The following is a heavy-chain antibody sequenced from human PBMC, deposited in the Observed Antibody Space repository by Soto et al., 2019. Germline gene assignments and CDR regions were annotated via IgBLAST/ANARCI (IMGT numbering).Heavy chain of an antibody. Sequence: SETLSLTCAVQGGSFSFYYWNWIRKAPGKGLEWIGEILHSGTTNYNPSLKSRLTMSVDTSKKQFSLRLNSVTAAATAVYYCAVTGYSSSCVRSPLDWGRGTLVTGSS. CDR1: GGSFSFYY. J-gene: IGHJ4*02. CDR2: ILHSGTT. D-gene: IGHD2-2*01. CDR3: AVTGYSSSCVRSPLD. V-gene: IGHV4-34*12.